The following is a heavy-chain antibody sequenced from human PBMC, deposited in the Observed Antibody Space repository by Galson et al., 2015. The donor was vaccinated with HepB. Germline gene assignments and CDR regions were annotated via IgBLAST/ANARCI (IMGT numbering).Heavy chain of an antibody. V-gene: IGHV3-30*18. CDR2: ISYDGSNK. D-gene: IGHD4-17*01. Sequence: SLRLSCAASGFTFSSYGMHWVRQAPGKGLEWVAVISYDGSNKYYADSVKGRSTISRDNSKNTLYLQMNSLRAEDTAVYYCAKDLFPLGDYGYYYGMDVWGQGTTVTVSS. CDR1: GFTFSSYG. J-gene: IGHJ6*02. CDR3: AKDLFPLGDYGYYYGMDV.